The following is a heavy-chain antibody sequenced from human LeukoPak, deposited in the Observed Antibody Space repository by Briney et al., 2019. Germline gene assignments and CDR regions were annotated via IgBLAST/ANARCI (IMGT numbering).Heavy chain of an antibody. Sequence: PGGSLRLSCAAPGFTFSSYEMNWVRQAPGKGLEWVAFIRYDGSEKYYADSVKGRFTISRDNSKNTLYMQMNSLRAEDTAVYYCARGASPQDYTSTALAEDVDCLGHETLVTV. D-gene: IGHD2-15*01. CDR3: ARGASPQDYTSTALAEDVDC. V-gene: IGHV3-30*02. J-gene: IGHJ4*01. CDR1: GFTFSSYE. CDR2: IRYDGSEK.